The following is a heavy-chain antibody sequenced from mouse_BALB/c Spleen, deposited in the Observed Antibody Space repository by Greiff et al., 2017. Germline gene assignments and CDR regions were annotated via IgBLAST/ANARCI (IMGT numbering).Heavy chain of an antibody. J-gene: IGHJ4*01. CDR2: ISSGSSTI. V-gene: IGHV5-17*02. CDR3: ARRANRYDDAMDY. CDR1: GFTFSSFG. Sequence: EVKLMESGGDLVKPGGSRKLSCAASGFTFSSFGMHWVRQAPEKGLEWVAYISSGSSTIYYADTVKGRFTISRDNPKNTLFLQMTSLRSEDTAMYYCARRANRYDDAMDYWGQGTSVTVSS. D-gene: IGHD2-14*01.